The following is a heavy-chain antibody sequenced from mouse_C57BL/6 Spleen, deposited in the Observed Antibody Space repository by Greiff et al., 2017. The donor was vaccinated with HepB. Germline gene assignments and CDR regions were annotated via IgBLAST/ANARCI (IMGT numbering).Heavy chain of an antibody. Sequence: VQLQQSGPELVKPGASVKISCKASGYTFTDYYMNWVKQSHGKSLEWIGDINPNNGGTSYNQKFKGKATLTVDKSSSTAYMELRSLTSEDSAVYYCARWLLLDYWGQGTTLTVSS. D-gene: IGHD2-3*01. CDR3: ARWLLLDY. CDR2: INPNNGGT. CDR1: GYTFTDYY. J-gene: IGHJ2*01. V-gene: IGHV1-26*01.